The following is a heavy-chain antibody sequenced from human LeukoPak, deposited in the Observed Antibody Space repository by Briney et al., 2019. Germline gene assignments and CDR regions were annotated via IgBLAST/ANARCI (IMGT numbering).Heavy chain of an antibody. Sequence: SETLSLTCTVSGGSISSYYWSWIRQPPGKGLEWIGYIYYSGSTNYNPSLKSRVTISVDTSKNQFSLKLSSVTAADTAVYYCARELNDLWSGYSNNWFDPWGQGTLVTVSS. V-gene: IGHV4-59*01. CDR3: ARELNDLWSGYSNNWFDP. D-gene: IGHD3-3*01. J-gene: IGHJ5*02. CDR2: IYYSGST. CDR1: GGSISSYY.